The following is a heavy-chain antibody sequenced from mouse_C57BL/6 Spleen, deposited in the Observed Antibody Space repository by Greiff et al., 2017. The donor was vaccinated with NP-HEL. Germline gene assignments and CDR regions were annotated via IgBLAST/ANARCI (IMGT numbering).Heavy chain of an antibody. CDR2: ISSGGDYI. J-gene: IGHJ4*01. D-gene: IGHD1-1*01. CDR3: TRDRPPYGSSYGDAMDY. V-gene: IGHV5-9-1*02. CDR1: GFTFSSYA. Sequence: EVKLMESGEGLVKPGGSLKLSCAASGFTFSSYAMSWVRQTPEKRLEWVAYISSGGDYIYYADTVKGRFTISRDNARNTLYLQMSSLKSEDTAMYYCTRDRPPYGSSYGDAMDYWGQGTSVTVSS.